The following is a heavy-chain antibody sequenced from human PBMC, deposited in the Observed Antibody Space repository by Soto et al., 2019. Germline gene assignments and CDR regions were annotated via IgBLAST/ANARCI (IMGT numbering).Heavy chain of an antibody. CDR3: AIGRLRANWGPLGY. CDR1: GGSFTGYS. Sequence: PSETLSLTCAVYGGSFTGYSWTWIRQPPGRGLEWIGEINHSRSTNYNTSLKSRDTISVDKTKKKFYLKLSSVTAADTAVYYCAIGRLRANWGPLGYWGQGILVTVSS. D-gene: IGHD7-27*01. V-gene: IGHV4-34*01. CDR2: INHSRST. J-gene: IGHJ4*02.